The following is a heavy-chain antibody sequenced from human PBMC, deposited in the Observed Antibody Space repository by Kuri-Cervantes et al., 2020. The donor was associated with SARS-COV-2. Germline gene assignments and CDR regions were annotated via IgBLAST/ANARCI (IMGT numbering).Heavy chain of an antibody. CDR3: ARDIYSPNCSITSCPYYYYYYGMDV. V-gene: IGHV1-18*01. D-gene: IGHD2-2*01. CDR2: ISAHDGNT. CDR1: GYTFNNYG. Sequence: ASVKVSCKASGYTFNNYGISWVRQAPGQGLEWMGWISAHDGNTNYAQKVQGRVTMTTDTSTNTAYMELRSLRSDDTAVYYCARDIYSPNCSITSCPYYYYYYGMDVWGQGTTVTVSS. J-gene: IGHJ6*02.